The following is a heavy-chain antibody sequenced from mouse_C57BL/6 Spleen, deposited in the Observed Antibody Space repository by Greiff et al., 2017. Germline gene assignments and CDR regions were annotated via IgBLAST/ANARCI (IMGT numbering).Heavy chain of an antibody. CDR2: IHPNSGST. D-gene: IGHD2-4*01. CDR1: GYTFTSYW. J-gene: IGHJ2*01. Sequence: QVQLQQPGAELVTPGASVKLSCKASGYTFTSYWMHWVKQRPGQGLEWIGMIHPNSGSTNYNEKFKSKATLTVDKSSSTAYMQLSSLTSEDSAVYYCANDYTAYYFDYWGQGTTLTVSS. V-gene: IGHV1-64*01. CDR3: ANDYTAYYFDY.